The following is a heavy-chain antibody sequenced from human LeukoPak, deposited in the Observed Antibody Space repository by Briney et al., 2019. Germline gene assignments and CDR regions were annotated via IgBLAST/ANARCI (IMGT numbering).Heavy chain of an antibody. CDR1: GGSISSYY. Sequence: SETLSLTCTVSGGSISSYYWSWIRQPPGKGLEWIGYIYYSGSTNYNPSLKSRVTISVDTSKNQFSLKLSSVTAADTAVYYCAGLGYCSSTSCYRYYYYGMDVWGQGTTVTVSS. CDR2: IYYSGST. J-gene: IGHJ6*02. V-gene: IGHV4-59*01. CDR3: AGLGYCSSTSCYRYYYYGMDV. D-gene: IGHD2-2*01.